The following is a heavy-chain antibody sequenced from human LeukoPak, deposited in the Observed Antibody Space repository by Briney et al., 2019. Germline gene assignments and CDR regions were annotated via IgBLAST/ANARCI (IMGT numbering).Heavy chain of an antibody. J-gene: IGHJ4*02. D-gene: IGHD3-9*01. CDR2: ISSSGSTI. V-gene: IGHV3-48*01. CDR3: ARGDGYDILTGYYPSPFDY. Sequence: GGSLRLSRAASGFTFSSYSMNWVRQAPGKGLEWVSYISSSGSTIYYADTVKGRFTISRDNAKNSLYLQMNSLRAEDTAVYYCARGDGYDILTGYYPSPFDYWGQGTLVTVSS. CDR1: GFTFSSYS.